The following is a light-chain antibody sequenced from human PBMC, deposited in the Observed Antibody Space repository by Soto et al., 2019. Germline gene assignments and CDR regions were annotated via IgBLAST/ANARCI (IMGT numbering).Light chain of an antibody. CDR3: SSYTSSSTLV. CDR1: SSDVGRYNY. V-gene: IGLV2-11*01. J-gene: IGLJ1*01. CDR2: DVA. Sequence: QSALTQPRSVSGSPGQSVTISCTGTSSDVGRYNYVSWYQQHPGKAPKVILYDVAERPSGVPNRFSGSKSGNTASLTISGLQAEDEADYYCSSYTSSSTLVFGTGTKLTVL.